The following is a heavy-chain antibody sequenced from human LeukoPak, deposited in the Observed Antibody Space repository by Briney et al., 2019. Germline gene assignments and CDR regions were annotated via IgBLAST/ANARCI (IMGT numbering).Heavy chain of an antibody. V-gene: IGHV3-23*01. CDR3: AKDTYDFWSGYFPVYYFDY. CDR1: GFTFSSYA. Sequence: PGGSLRLSCAASGFTFSSYAMSWVRQAPGKGREWVSAICGSGGSTYYADSVKGRFTISRDNSKNTLYLQMNSLRAEDTAVYYCAKDTYDFWSGYFPVYYFDYWGQGTLVTVSS. D-gene: IGHD3-3*01. CDR2: ICGSGGST. J-gene: IGHJ4*02.